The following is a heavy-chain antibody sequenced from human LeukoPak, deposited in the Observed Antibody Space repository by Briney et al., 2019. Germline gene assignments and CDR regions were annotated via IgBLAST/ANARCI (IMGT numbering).Heavy chain of an antibody. V-gene: IGHV4-31*03. CDR1: GGSIISGGYY. CDR3: ARGNGDYDILTDYYEGGYNWFDP. J-gene: IGHJ5*02. D-gene: IGHD3-9*01. Sequence: PSQTLSLTCTVSGGSIISGGYYWRWIRHHPGTGLEWIGYIYYRGSTYYNPSLKSRVTISVDTSKNQFSLKLSSVTAADTAVYYCARGNGDYDILTDYYEGGYNWFDPWGQGKLVTVS. CDR2: IYYRGST.